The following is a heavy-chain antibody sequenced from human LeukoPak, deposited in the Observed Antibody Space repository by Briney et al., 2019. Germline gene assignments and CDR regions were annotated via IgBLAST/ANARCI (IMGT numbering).Heavy chain of an antibody. D-gene: IGHD3-22*01. J-gene: IGHJ1*01. CDR2: TYYRSKWYN. CDR3: ARAVYDSSGYYSEYFQK. Sequence: SQTLSLTCAISGDSVSSSTAAWNWIRQFPSRGLEWLGRTYYRSKWYNDYAVFVKSRITVNPDTSKNQFSLQLNSVTPEDTAVYYCARAVYDSSGYYSEYFQKWGQGTLVTVSS. CDR1: GDSVSSSTAA. V-gene: IGHV6-1*01.